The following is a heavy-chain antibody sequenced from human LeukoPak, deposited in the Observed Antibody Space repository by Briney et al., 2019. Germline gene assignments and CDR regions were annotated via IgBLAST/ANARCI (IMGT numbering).Heavy chain of an antibody. J-gene: IGHJ4*02. V-gene: IGHV4-59*08. CDR3: ARGLEMATGPYYFDY. Sequence: PSETLSLTCTVSGGSISSYYWSWIRQPPGKGLEWIGYIYYSGNTNYNPSLKSRVTISVDTSKNQFSLKLSSVTAADTAVYYCARGLEMATGPYYFDYWGQGTLVTVSS. CDR2: IYYSGNT. CDR1: GGSISSYY. D-gene: IGHD5-24*01.